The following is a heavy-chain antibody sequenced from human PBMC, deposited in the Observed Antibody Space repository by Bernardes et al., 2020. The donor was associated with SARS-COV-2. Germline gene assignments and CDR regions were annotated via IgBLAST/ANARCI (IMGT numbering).Heavy chain of an antibody. Sequence: GGSLRLSCAASGFTFSSSAMNWVRQAPGKGLEWVSTILYDGSSTYYADSVKGRFTISRDNSKNTLYLQMNSLRAEDTAVYYCAKRAYHYDSNGYYNVACDSWGKGKQVDVSS. CDR3: AKRAYHYDSNGYYNVACDS. CDR1: GFTFSSSA. D-gene: IGHD3-22*01. J-gene: IGHJ3*02. V-gene: IGHV3-23*05. CDR2: ILYDGSST.